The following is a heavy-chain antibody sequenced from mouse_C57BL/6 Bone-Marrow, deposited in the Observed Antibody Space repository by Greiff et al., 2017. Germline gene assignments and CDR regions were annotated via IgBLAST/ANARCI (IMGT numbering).Heavy chain of an antibody. J-gene: IGHJ1*03. V-gene: IGHV1-80*01. CDR2: IYPGDGDT. D-gene: IGHD2-3*01. Sequence: QVQLKQSGAELVKPGASVKISCKASGYAFSSYWMNWVKQRPGKGLEWIGQIYPGDGDTNYNGKFKGKATLTADKSSSTAYMQLSSLTSEDSAVYFCARLRDGYYVGYWYFDVWGTGTTVTVSS. CDR3: ARLRDGYYVGYWYFDV. CDR1: GYAFSSYW.